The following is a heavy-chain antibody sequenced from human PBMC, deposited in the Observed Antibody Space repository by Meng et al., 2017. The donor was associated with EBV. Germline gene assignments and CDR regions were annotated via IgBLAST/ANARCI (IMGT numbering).Heavy chain of an antibody. D-gene: IGHD6-13*01. Sequence: QVQPGQLGAEVEKPGSSVKVSCKASGGTFSSYAISWVRQAPGQGLEWMGGIIPIFGTANYAQKFQGRVTITADKSTSTAYMELSSLRSEDTAVYYCARAEIAAAGRLDYWGQGTLVTVSS. CDR2: IIPIFGTA. CDR1: GGTFSSYA. CDR3: ARAEIAAAGRLDY. V-gene: IGHV1-69*06. J-gene: IGHJ4*02.